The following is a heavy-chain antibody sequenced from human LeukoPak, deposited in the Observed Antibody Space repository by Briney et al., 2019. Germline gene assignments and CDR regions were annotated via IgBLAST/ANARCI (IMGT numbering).Heavy chain of an antibody. D-gene: IGHD3-10*01. CDR3: VRVPFTMGYYGSVTFYGFDY. J-gene: IGHJ4*02. CDR2: LYSGGST. CDR1: GFTVSSNY. V-gene: IGHV3-53*05. Sequence: PGGSLRLSCAASGFTVSSNYMSWVRQAPGKGLEWVSVLYSGGSTYYADSVKGRFTISRDSSKNTLYLEMNSLTAGDTAVYYCVRVPFTMGYYGSVTFYGFDYWGQGTLVTVSS.